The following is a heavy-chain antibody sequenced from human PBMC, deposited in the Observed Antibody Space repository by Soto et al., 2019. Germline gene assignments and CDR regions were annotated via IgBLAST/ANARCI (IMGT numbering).Heavy chain of an antibody. Sequence: QVQLQESGPGLVKPSQTLSLTCTVSGGSISSGGYYWSWIRQHPGKGLEWIGYLSYSGNTYYNPSLTSRVTISADTSENQYSLKLSSVTAADTAVYYCARNAALELGTGANWFDPWGQGTLVTVSS. CDR3: ARNAALELGTGANWFDP. J-gene: IGHJ5*02. CDR2: LSYSGNT. CDR1: GGSISSGGYY. V-gene: IGHV4-31*03. D-gene: IGHD1-7*01.